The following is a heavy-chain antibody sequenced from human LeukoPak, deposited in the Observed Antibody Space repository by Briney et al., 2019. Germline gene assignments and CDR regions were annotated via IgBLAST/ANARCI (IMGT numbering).Heavy chain of an antibody. CDR2: INHSGST. D-gene: IGHD6-19*01. Sequence: SETLSLTCAVYGGSFSGYYWSWLRQPPGKGLEWVGEINHSGSTNYNPSLKSRVTISVDPSKNQFSLKLSSVTAADTAAYYCARGTPAIGAVAGTDYYYYMDVWGKGTTVTVSS. J-gene: IGHJ6*03. CDR3: ARGTPAIGAVAGTDYYYYMDV. V-gene: IGHV4-34*01. CDR1: GGSFSGYY.